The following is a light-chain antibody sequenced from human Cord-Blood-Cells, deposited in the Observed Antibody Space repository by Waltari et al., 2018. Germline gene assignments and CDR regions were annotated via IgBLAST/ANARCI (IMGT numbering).Light chain of an antibody. CDR2: WAS. J-gene: IGKJ2*01. CDR1: QSVLYSSNNKNY. CDR3: QQYYSTPYT. V-gene: IGKV4-1*01. Sequence: DIVMTQSPDSLAVSLGERATINCKSSQSVLYSSNNKNYLAWYQQKPGQPPKLLIYWASTRESGVPDRFGVSGSGTDFTLTISSRQAEDVAVYYCQQYYSTPYTFGQGTKLEIK.